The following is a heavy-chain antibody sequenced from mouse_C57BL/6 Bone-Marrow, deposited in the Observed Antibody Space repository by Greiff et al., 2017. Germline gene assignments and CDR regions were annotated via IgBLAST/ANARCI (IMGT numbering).Heavy chain of an antibody. J-gene: IGHJ3*01. V-gene: IGHV1-59*01. CDR1: GYTFTSYW. CDR3: ARWGYPDWFAY. CDR2: IDPSDSYT. D-gene: IGHD2-14*01. Sequence: QVQLQQPGAELVRPGTSVKLSCKASGYTFTSYWMHWVKQRPGQGLEWIGVIDPSDSYTNYNQKFKGKDTLTVDTSSSTAYMQLSSLTSEDAAVYYCARWGYPDWFAYWGQGTLVTVSA.